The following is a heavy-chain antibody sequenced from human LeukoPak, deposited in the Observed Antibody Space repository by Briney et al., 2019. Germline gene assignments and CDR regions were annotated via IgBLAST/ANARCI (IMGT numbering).Heavy chain of an antibody. J-gene: IGHJ4*02. D-gene: IGHD3-22*01. CDR3: ARGKRGKGLKTYYYDSSGYWPIDY. Sequence: PSETLSLTCAVCGGSFSGYDWSWIRQPPGKGLEWIGEIKHSGSTNYNPSLKSRVTISVDTSKNQFSLKLSSVTAADTAVYYCARGKRGKGLKTYYYDSSGYWPIDYWGQGTLVTVSS. CDR2: IKHSGST. V-gene: IGHV4-34*01. CDR1: GGSFSGYD.